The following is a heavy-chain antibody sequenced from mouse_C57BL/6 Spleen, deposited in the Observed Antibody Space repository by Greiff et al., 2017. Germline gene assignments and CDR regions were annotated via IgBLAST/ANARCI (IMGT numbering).Heavy chain of an antibody. CDR2: ISSGSSTL. D-gene: IGHD1-1*01. J-gene: IGHJ4*01. CDR3: GLITTVGATRAMDH. Sequence: VKLVESGGGLVKPGGSLKLSCAASGFPFSDSGMHWVRQAPEKGLEWVAYISSGSSTLYYADTVKGRFTISRDTAKNTLVLQMPSLRAEDTALYYCGLITTVGATRAMDHWGQGTSGPVPS. V-gene: IGHV5-17*01. CDR1: GFPFSDSG.